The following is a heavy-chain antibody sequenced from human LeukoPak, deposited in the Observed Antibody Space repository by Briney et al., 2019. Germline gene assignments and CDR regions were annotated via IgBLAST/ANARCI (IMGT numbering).Heavy chain of an antibody. CDR3: ANIRIFYGDYDPYFDY. D-gene: IGHD4-17*01. Sequence: GGSLRLSCAASGFTFSSYAMSWVRQAPGKGLEWVSAISGSGGSTYYADSVKGRFTISRDNSKNTLYLQMNSLRAEDTAVYYCANIRIFYGDYDPYFDYWGQGTLVTVSS. CDR2: ISGSGGST. J-gene: IGHJ4*02. CDR1: GFTFSSYA. V-gene: IGHV3-23*01.